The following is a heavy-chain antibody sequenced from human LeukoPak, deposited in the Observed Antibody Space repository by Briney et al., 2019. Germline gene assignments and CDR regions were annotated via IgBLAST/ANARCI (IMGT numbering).Heavy chain of an antibody. D-gene: IGHD4-17*01. CDR3: ARRAPDSTVATSTDY. CDR1: GYTFTSYA. Sequence: GASVKVSCKASGYTFTSYAMNWVRQAPGQGLEWMGWIYTNTGNPTYAQGFTGRFVFSLDISVSTAYLQISSLKAEDTAVYYCARRAPDSTVATSTDYWGQGTLVTVSS. J-gene: IGHJ4*02. V-gene: IGHV7-4-1*02. CDR2: IYTNTGNP.